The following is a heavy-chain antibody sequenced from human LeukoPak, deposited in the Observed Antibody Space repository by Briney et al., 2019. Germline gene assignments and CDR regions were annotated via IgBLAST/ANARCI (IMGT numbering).Heavy chain of an antibody. V-gene: IGHV4-59*01. J-gene: IGHJ5*02. CDR1: GGSISSYY. D-gene: IGHD3-9*01. CDR2: IYYSGST. Sequence: PSETLSLTCTVSGGSISSYYWSWIRQPPGKGLEWIGYIYYSGSTNYNPSLKSRVTISVDTSKNQFSLKLSSVTAADTAVYYCARNGLRDILTGYYLLWFDPWGQGTLVTVSS. CDR3: ARNGLRDILTGYYLLWFDP.